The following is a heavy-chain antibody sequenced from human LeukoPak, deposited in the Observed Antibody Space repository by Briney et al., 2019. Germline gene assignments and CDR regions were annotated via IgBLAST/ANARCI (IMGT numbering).Heavy chain of an antibody. D-gene: IGHD1-26*01. Sequence: GGSLRLSCAASGFTFDDYGMNWVRQAPGKGLEWVSSINWNGGRTGYVDSVKGRFTVSRGNAKNSLYLQMNSLRAEDTALYYCARDGTSDAFDIWGQGTMVTVSS. CDR1: GFTFDDYG. J-gene: IGHJ3*02. CDR2: INWNGGRT. V-gene: IGHV3-20*04. CDR3: ARDGTSDAFDI.